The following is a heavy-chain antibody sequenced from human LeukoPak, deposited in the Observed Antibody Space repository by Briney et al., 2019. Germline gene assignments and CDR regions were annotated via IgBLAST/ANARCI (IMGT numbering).Heavy chain of an antibody. Sequence: GGSLRLSCAVSECIVSINYMTWVRQAPGQGLEWVSLIYSRGNTKYADSVKGRFTISRDNSKNTLYLQMNSRRAEDTAVYYCAREPNSPFDYWGQGTLVTVSS. CDR3: AREPNSPFDY. V-gene: IGHV3-66*01. CDR2: IYSRGNT. J-gene: IGHJ4*02. CDR1: ECIVSINY.